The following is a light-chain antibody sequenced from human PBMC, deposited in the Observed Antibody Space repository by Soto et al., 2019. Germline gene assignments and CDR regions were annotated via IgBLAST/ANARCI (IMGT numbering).Light chain of an antibody. V-gene: IGKV1-13*02. CDR3: QQFNIYPLT. CDR2: DAS. Sequence: AIQLTQSPSSLSASVGDRVTITCRASQGISSALAWYQQKPGKAPNALIYDASSLEGGVPSRFSGSGSGTDFTLTISSLQPEDFATYYCQQFNIYPLTFGGGTKVDIK. CDR1: QGISSA. J-gene: IGKJ4*01.